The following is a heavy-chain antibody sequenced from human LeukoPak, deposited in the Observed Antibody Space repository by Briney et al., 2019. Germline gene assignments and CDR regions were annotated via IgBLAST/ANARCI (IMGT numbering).Heavy chain of an antibody. CDR3: ATSTVTQYYFDY. CDR1: GFTFASYA. J-gene: IGHJ4*02. CDR2: MSGSGDST. Sequence: GGSLRLSCAASGFTFASYAMSWVRQAPGEGLEWVSAMSGSGDSTYYADSVKGRFTISRDNSKNTLYLQMNSLRAEDTAVYYCATSTVTQYYFDYWGQGTLVTVSS. V-gene: IGHV3-23*01. D-gene: IGHD4-17*01.